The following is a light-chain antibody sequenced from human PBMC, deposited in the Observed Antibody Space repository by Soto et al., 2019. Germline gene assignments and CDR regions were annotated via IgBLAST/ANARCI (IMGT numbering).Light chain of an antibody. J-gene: IGKJ1*01. CDR3: QQYNSYWT. CDR2: DAS. Sequence: IHGTHSPSSVSAHVLYTVTITCRASQDIRRWLAWYQQKPGKAPKLLIYDASSLESGVPSRFSGSGSGTEFTLTISSLQPDDFATYYCQQYNSYWTFGQGTKVDNK. V-gene: IGKV1-5*01. CDR1: QDIRRW.